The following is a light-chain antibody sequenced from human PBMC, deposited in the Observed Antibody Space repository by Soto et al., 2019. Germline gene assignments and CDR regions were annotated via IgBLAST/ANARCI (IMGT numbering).Light chain of an antibody. CDR2: GAS. J-gene: IGKJ2*01. Sequence: EIVLTQSPGTLSLPPGERATLSCRASQSVSSSYLAWYQQKPGQAPRLLIYGASTRATGIPARFSGSGSGTEFTLTISSLQSEDFAVYYCQQYNNWPPYTFGQGTKVDIK. V-gene: IGKV3-15*01. CDR3: QQYNNWPPYT. CDR1: QSVSSSY.